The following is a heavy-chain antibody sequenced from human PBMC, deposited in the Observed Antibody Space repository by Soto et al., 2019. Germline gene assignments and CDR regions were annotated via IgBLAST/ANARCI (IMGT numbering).Heavy chain of an antibody. Sequence: EVQLEASGGYLVHPGGALRLSCAASGFTLSAYWMTWVRQAPGKGLEWVANINRDGSKKSYLDSVRGRFTISRDNVGNSLYLNMDSLIAVETALYYCERDVSPLSGSLYIDAFDNWGQGTMVTVSS. V-gene: IGHV3-7*05. CDR3: ERDVSPLSGSLYIDAFDN. CDR1: GFTLSAYW. CDR2: INRDGSKK. J-gene: IGHJ3*02. D-gene: IGHD2-8*01.